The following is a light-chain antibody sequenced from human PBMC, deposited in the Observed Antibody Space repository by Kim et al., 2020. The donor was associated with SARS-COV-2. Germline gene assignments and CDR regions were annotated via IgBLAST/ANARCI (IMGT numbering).Light chain of an antibody. CDR1: QRVSSY. V-gene: IGKV3-11*01. J-gene: IGKJ4*01. CDR2: DAA. CDR3: QQRSNWPPIT. Sequence: SPGEQSTLSCRASQRVSSYLAWYQQKPGQAPRLLIYDAANRATGIPARFSGSGSGTDFTLTISSLEPEDFAVYYCQQRSNWPPITFGGGTKVDIK.